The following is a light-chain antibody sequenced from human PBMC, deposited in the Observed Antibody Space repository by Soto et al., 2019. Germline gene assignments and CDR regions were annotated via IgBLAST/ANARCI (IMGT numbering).Light chain of an antibody. Sequence: EIVMTQSPATLSVSPGERATLSCRASQSVSSNLAWYQQKPGQAPRLLIYGASTRATGIPARFSGSGSGTEFTLTISRLEPEDFAVYYCQQYGSSPTFGQGTKGDIK. J-gene: IGKJ1*01. CDR1: QSVSSN. CDR2: GAS. CDR3: QQYGSSPT. V-gene: IGKV3-15*01.